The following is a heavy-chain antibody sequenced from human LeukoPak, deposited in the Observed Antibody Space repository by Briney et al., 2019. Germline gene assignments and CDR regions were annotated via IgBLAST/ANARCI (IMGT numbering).Heavy chain of an antibody. CDR1: GGSISSSSYY. J-gene: IGHJ3*02. CDR2: IYYSGST. Sequence: SETLSLTRTVSGGSISSSSYYWGWIRQTPGKGLEWFGSIYYSGSTYYNPSLKSRVTISVDTSKNQFSLKLSSVTAADTAVYYCARDVYSSAFNGAFAIWGQRTMVTVSS. D-gene: IGHD6-19*01. CDR3: ARDVYSSAFNGAFAI. V-gene: IGHV4-39*07.